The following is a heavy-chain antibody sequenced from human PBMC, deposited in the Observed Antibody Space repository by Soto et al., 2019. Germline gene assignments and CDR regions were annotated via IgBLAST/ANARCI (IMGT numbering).Heavy chain of an antibody. Sequence: SGGSLRLSCAASGFTFSSYAMSWVRQAPGKGLEWVSAISGSGGSTYYADSVKGRFTISRDNSKNTLYLQMNSLRAEDTAVYYCAKLYDSSGFGIDYWGQGTLVTVSS. CDR2: ISGSGGST. CDR1: GFTFSSYA. CDR3: AKLYDSSGFGIDY. J-gene: IGHJ4*02. V-gene: IGHV3-23*01. D-gene: IGHD3-22*01.